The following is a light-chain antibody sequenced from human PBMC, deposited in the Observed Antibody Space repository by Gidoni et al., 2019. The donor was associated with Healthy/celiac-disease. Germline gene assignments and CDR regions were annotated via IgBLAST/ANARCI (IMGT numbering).Light chain of an antibody. Sequence: QSVLTQPPSVSGAPGQRVTISCSGSSSNSGAGYDVHWYQQLPGTAPKLLIYSNKNRPSGVPDRFSGSKSATSASLAITGLQAEDEAVYHCQSYDSTLSGSVFGGGTKLTVL. CDR1: SSNSGAGYD. J-gene: IGLJ3*02. CDR2: SNK. V-gene: IGLV1-40*01. CDR3: QSYDSTLSGSV.